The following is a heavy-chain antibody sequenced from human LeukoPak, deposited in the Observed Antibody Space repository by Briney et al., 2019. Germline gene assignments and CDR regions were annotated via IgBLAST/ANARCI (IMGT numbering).Heavy chain of an antibody. Sequence: PGRSLRLSCAASGFTFSSYAIHWVRQAPGKGLEWVAVISYDGTNKYYADSVKGRFTISRDNSKNTLYLQMNSLRAEDTAVYYCARGAGSYPFDYWGQGTLVTVSS. CDR1: GFTFSSYA. J-gene: IGHJ4*02. CDR2: ISYDGTNK. CDR3: ARGAGSYPFDY. D-gene: IGHD3-10*01. V-gene: IGHV3-30*04.